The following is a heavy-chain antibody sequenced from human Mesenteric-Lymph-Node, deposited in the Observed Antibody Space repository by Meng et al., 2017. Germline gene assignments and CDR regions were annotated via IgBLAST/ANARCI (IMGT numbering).Heavy chain of an antibody. Sequence: ESLKISCAVSGYSISSGYYWGWIRQPPGKGLEWIGSIYHSGSTYYNPSLKSRVTISVDTSKNQFSLKLSSVTAADTAVYYCASAKYSSGWYRGDYWGQGTLVTVSS. V-gene: IGHV4-38-2*01. D-gene: IGHD6-19*01. CDR2: IYHSGST. J-gene: IGHJ4*02. CDR1: GYSISSGYY. CDR3: ASAKYSSGWYRGDY.